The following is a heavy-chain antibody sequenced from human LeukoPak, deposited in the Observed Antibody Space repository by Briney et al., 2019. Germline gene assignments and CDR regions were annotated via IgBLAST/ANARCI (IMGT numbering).Heavy chain of an antibody. CDR3: ARDSIAAAGTDPFYYYYYGMDV. V-gene: IGHV1-2*02. Sequence: GASVKVSCKASGYTFTGYYMHWVRQAPGQGLEWMGWISPNSGGTNYAQKFQGRVTMTRDTSISTAYMELSRLRSDDTAVYYCARDSIAAAGTDPFYYYYYGMDVWGQGTTVTVSS. D-gene: IGHD6-13*01. CDR1: GYTFTGYY. CDR2: ISPNSGGT. J-gene: IGHJ6*02.